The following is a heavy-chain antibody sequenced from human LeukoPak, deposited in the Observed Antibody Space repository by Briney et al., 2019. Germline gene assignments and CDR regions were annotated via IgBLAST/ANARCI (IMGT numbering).Heavy chain of an antibody. CDR1: GFTFSRYG. CDR2: ISDDGRKK. CDR3: AKWNGDFLTGYYLDD. J-gene: IGHJ4*02. V-gene: IGHV3-30*18. Sequence: GGSLRLSCAASGFTFSRYGMHWVRQAPGKGLECVALISDDGRKKFYADSVKDRFTISRDDSKNTLYLQMSSLRAEDTAMYCCAKWNGDFLTGYYLDDWGQGTLVTVSS. D-gene: IGHD3-9*01.